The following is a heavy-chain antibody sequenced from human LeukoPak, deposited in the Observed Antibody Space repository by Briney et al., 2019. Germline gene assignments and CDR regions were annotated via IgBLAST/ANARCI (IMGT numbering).Heavy chain of an antibody. CDR3: ARARDGSSWPDFDY. CDR1: RFTFSDYS. V-gene: IGHV3-11*04. Sequence: GGSLRLSCAASRFTFSDYSMSWIRQAPGKGLEWISYITDSGSTIYYADSVKGRFTISRDNAKNSLYLQMNSLRAEDTAVYYCARARDGSSWPDFDYWGQGTLVTVSS. CDR2: ITDSGSTI. D-gene: IGHD6-13*01. J-gene: IGHJ4*02.